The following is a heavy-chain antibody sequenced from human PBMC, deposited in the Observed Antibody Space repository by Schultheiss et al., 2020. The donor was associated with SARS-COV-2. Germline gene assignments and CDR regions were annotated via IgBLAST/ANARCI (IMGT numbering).Heavy chain of an antibody. CDR2: IYWNDDK. Sequence: SGPTLVKPTPTLTLTCTFSGFSLSTSGMCVSWIRQPPGKALEWLALIYWNDDKRYSPSLKSRLTITKDTSKNQVVLTMTNMDPVDTATYYCAHGREDIVVVPAAPSYYMDVWGKGTTVTVSS. D-gene: IGHD2-2*01. J-gene: IGHJ6*03. CDR3: AHGREDIVVVPAAPSYYMDV. V-gene: IGHV2-5*08. CDR1: GFSLSTSGMC.